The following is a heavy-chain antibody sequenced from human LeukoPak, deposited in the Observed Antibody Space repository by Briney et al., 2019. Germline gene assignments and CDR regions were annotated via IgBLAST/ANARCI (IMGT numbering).Heavy chain of an antibody. CDR1: GYTLTELS. V-gene: IGHV1-24*01. J-gene: IGHJ4*02. Sequence: ASVNVSCKVSGYTLTELSMHWVRQAPGKGLEWMGGFDPEDGETIYAQKFQGRVTMTEDTSTDTAYMELSSLRSEDTAVYYCATLGRGFGEPGDYWGQGTLVTVSS. D-gene: IGHD3-10*01. CDR2: FDPEDGET. CDR3: ATLGRGFGEPGDY.